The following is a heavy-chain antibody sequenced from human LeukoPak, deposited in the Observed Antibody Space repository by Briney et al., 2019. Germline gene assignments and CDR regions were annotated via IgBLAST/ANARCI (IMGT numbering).Heavy chain of an antibody. CDR1: GYTFTSYG. D-gene: IGHD3-3*01. Sequence: ASVKVSYKASGYTFTSYGISWVRQAPGQGLEWMGWSRAYNGNTNYAQKLQGRVTMTTDTSTSTAYTELRSLRSDDTAVYYCARMISDYDFWSGGYGMDVWGQGTTVTVSS. CDR3: ARMISDYDFWSGGYGMDV. V-gene: IGHV1-18*01. J-gene: IGHJ6*02. CDR2: SRAYNGNT.